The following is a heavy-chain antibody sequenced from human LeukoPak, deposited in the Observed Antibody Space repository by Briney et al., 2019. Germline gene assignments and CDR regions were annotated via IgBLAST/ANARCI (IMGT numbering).Heavy chain of an antibody. CDR1: GYSFTKYG. D-gene: IGHD3-16*01. V-gene: IGHV1-18*01. CDR2: ISANTGHA. CDR3: VRDEFTAQAWFDF. Sequence: ASVKVSCKASGYSFTKYGFSWVRQAPGQGLEWMGWISANTGHANYAQNLQGRVTLTTDTSTTTAYMELRSLRFDDTAVYYSVRDEFTAQAWFDFWGQGTPVTVSS. J-gene: IGHJ5*01.